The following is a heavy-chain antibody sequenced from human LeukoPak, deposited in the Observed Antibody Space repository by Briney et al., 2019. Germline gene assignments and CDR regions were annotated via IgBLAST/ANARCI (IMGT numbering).Heavy chain of an antibody. Sequence: SCKASGYTFTSYAMHWVRQAPGKGLEWVAVISYDGSNKYYADSVKGRFTISRDNAKNTLYLQMNSLRAEDTAVYYCARDAVDTANAVWGQGTTVTVSS. CDR3: ARDAVDTANAV. V-gene: IGHV3-30-3*01. D-gene: IGHD5-18*01. CDR1: GYTFTSYA. J-gene: IGHJ6*02. CDR2: ISYDGSNK.